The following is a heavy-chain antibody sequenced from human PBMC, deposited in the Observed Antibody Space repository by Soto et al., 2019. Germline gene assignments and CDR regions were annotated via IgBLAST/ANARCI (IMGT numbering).Heavy chain of an antibody. CDR2: IYYSGST. D-gene: IGHD5-18*01. CDR3: ARLYSYGSGNCDY. V-gene: IGHV4-30-4*01. J-gene: IGHJ4*02. Sequence: PSETLSLTCTVSGGSISSGDYYWSWIRQPPGKGLEWIGYIYYSGSTYYNPSLKSRVTISVDTSKNQFSLKLSSVTAADTAVYYCARLYSYGSGNCDYWGQGTLVTVS. CDR1: GGSISSGDYY.